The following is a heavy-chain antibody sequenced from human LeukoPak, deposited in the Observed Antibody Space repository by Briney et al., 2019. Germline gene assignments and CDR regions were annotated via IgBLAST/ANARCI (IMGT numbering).Heavy chain of an antibody. CDR3: ASGDSSSWFSFGY. CDR1: GFTFHNYA. CDR2: FADGTGGT. V-gene: IGHV3-23*01. J-gene: IGHJ4*01. D-gene: IGHD6-13*01. Sequence: GGSLRLSCTVSGFTFHNYAMNWVRQPPGKGLEWVSVFADGTGGTHYADSVKGRFTISRDNSKNTLYLQMESLRVEDTATYYCASGDSSSWFSFGYWGHGTLVTASS.